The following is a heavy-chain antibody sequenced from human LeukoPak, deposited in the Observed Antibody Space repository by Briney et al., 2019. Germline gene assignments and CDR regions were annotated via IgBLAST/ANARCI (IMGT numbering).Heavy chain of an antibody. Sequence: PGGSLRLSCAASGFTCSRYWMSWVRQAPGKGLEWVSSISSSSSYIYYADSVKGRFTISRDNAKNSLYLQMNSLRAEDTAVHYCARDNGYSYGDYFYYMDVWGKGTTVTVSS. CDR3: ARDNGYSYGDYFYYMDV. D-gene: IGHD5-18*01. CDR1: GFTCSRYW. V-gene: IGHV3-21*01. CDR2: ISSSSSYI. J-gene: IGHJ6*03.